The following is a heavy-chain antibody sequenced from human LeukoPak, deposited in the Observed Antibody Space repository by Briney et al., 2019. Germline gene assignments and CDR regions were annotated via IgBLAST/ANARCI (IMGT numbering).Heavy chain of an antibody. Sequence: SETLSLTCAVYGGSFSGYYWSWIRQPPGKGLEWIGEINHSGGTNYNPSLKSRVTISVDTSKNQFSLKLSSVTAADTAVYYCARGPYDFWSGYYIWFDPWGQGTLVTVSS. CDR2: INHSGGT. J-gene: IGHJ5*02. V-gene: IGHV4-34*01. CDR1: GGSFSGYY. D-gene: IGHD3-3*01. CDR3: ARGPYDFWSGYYIWFDP.